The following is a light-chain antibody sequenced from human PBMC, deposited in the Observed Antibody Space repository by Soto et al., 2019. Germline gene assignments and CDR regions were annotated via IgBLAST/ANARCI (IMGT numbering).Light chain of an antibody. CDR3: QQSYSTPLT. CDR1: QSISSY. CDR2: AAS. J-gene: IGKJ4*01. Sequence: DIQMTQSPSSLSASVGDRVTITCRASQSISSYLNWYQQKPAKAPKLLIYAASSLQSGVPSRFSGSGSGTDFTLTISSLQPEDVATYYCQQSYSTPLTFGGGTKVEIK. V-gene: IGKV1-39*01.